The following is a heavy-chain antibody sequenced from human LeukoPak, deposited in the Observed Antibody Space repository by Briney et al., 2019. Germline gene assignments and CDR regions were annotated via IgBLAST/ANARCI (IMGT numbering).Heavy chain of an antibody. CDR2: IIPIFGTA. J-gene: IGHJ4*02. D-gene: IGHD1-26*01. CDR1: GGTFSSYA. Sequence: ASVKVSCKASGGTFSSYAISWVRQAPGQGLEWMGGIIPIFGTANYAQKFQGRVTITTDESTSTAYMELSSLRSEDTAVYYCASGATYAWELLRYWGQGALVTVSS. V-gene: IGHV1-69*05. CDR3: ASGATYAWELLRY.